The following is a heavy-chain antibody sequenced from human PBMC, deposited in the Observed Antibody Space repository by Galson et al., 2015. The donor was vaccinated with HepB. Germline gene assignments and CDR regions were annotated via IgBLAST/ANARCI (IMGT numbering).Heavy chain of an antibody. CDR1: GFTFSSYS. CDR2: ISSRSSTI. CDR3: ARDPSTVVTGFDY. D-gene: IGHD4-23*01. Sequence: SLRLSCAASGFTFSSYSMNWVRQAPGKGLEWVSYISSRSSTIYYADSVKGRFTVSRDNAKNSLYLQMNSLRYEDTALYYCARDPSTVVTGFDYWGQGTLVTVSS. V-gene: IGHV3-48*02. J-gene: IGHJ4*02.